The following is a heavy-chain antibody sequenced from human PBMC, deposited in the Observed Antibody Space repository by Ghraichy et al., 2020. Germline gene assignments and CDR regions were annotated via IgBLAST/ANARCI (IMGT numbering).Heavy chain of an antibody. CDR1: GYTFTSYG. J-gene: IGHJ5*02. CDR3: ARDYLPNARPDSLWFGESLTFDP. Sequence: ASVKVSCKASGYTFTSYGISWVRQAPGQGLEWMGWISAYNGNTNYAQKLQGRVTMTTDTSTSTAYMELRSLRSDDTAVYYCARDYLPNARPDSLWFGESLTFDPWGQGTLVTVSS. CDR2: ISAYNGNT. D-gene: IGHD3-10*01. V-gene: IGHV1-18*04.